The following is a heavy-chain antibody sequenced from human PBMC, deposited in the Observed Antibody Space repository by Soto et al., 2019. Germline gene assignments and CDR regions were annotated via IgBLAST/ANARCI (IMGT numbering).Heavy chain of an antibody. D-gene: IGHD5-12*01. CDR2: ISNSGSTV. CDR3: VRYCSTTLGNGVATRTFVY. CDR1: RFTFSTYE. J-gene: IGHJ4*02. Sequence: PGGSLRLSCAASRFTFSTYEMNWGRQAPGKGLEWVSYISNSGSTVYYADSVKGRFTISRDNTRNSLYLQMNSLRDEDTALYYCVRYCSTTLGNGVATRTFVYRGQGTTVTVSP. V-gene: IGHV3-48*03.